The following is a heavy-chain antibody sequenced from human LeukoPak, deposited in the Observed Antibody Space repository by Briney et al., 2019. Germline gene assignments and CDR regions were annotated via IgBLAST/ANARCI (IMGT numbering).Heavy chain of an antibody. CDR2: IYWDDDK. CDR1: GFSLSASGVG. CDR3: AHKGYSSSWYWDYFDY. J-gene: IGHJ4*02. Sequence: SGPTLVKPTQTLTLTCTFSGFSLSASGVGVGWIRQPPGRALEWLALIYWDDDKRYSPSLESRLTTTKDTSKNQVVLTMTNMDPVDTATYYCAHKGYSSSWYWDYFDYWGQGTLVTVSS. D-gene: IGHD6-13*01. V-gene: IGHV2-5*02.